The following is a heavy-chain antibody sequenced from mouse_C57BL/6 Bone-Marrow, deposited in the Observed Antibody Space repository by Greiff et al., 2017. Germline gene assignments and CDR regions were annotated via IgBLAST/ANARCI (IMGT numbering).Heavy chain of an antibody. CDR1: GFNIKDDY. V-gene: IGHV14-4*01. CDR3: TTIGYYGSSSYYFDY. D-gene: IGHD1-1*01. CDR2: IDPENGDT. J-gene: IGHJ2*01. Sequence: EVKLQQSGAELVRPGASVKLSCTASGFNIKDDYMHWVKQRPEQGLEWIGWIDPENGDTEYASKFQGKATITADTSSNTAYLQLSSLTSEDTAVYYCTTIGYYGSSSYYFDYWGQGTTLTVSS.